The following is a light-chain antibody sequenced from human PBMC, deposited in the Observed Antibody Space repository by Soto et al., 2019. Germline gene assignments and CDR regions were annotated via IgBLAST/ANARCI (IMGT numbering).Light chain of an antibody. CDR1: QSISSY. CDR3: QQSYSTPPLT. CDR2: AAS. J-gene: IGKJ4*01. V-gene: IGKV1-39*01. Sequence: DIQMTQSPSSLSASVGDRVTITCRASQSISSYLNWYQQKPGKAPKLLIYAASSLQSGVPSRFSGSGSGTDFILIISSLQPEDFATYYCQQSYSTPPLTFGGGTKVEIK.